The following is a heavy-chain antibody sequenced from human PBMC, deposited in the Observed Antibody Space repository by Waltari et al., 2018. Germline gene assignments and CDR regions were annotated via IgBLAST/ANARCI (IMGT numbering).Heavy chain of an antibody. J-gene: IGHJ4*02. CDR2: ISGSGGST. Sequence: EVQLLASGGGLVQPGGSLRLSCAASGFTFSSYAMSWVRQAPGKGLEWVSAISGSGGSTYYADSVKGRFTISRDNSKNTLYLQMNSLRAEDTAVYYCAKENTIFGVVIRSGYFDYWGQGTLVTVSS. V-gene: IGHV3-23*01. D-gene: IGHD3-3*01. CDR1: GFTFSSYA. CDR3: AKENTIFGVVIRSGYFDY.